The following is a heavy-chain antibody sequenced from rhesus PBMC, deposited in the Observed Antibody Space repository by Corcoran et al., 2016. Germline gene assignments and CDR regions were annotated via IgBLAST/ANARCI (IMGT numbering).Heavy chain of an antibody. V-gene: IGHV4-127*01. J-gene: IGHJ2*01. CDR2: IFGGTCST. Sequence: QVHLQESGPGLVKPSETLSLTCAVSGSSISRAYGWAWFRPPPGKGLEWSGQIFGGTCSTYYNPSLKSRVTVSKDTSKNQFSLKLRSVTAADTAVYYCARAVYWYFDLWGPGSPITISS. CDR3: ARAVYWYFDL. CDR1: GSSISRAYG.